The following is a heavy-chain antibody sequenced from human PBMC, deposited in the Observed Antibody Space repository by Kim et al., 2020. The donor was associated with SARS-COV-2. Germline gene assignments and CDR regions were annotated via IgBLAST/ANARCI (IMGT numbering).Heavy chain of an antibody. CDR1: GFTFSSYA. Sequence: GGSLRLSCAASGFTFSSYAMHWVRQAPGKGLEWVAVISNDGSNKYYADSVKGRFTISRDNSKNTLYLQMNSLRAEDTAVYYCARSIAGSYYYGMDVWGQGTTVTVSS. J-gene: IGHJ6*02. CDR3: ARSIAGSYYYGMDV. V-gene: IGHV3-30-3*01. CDR2: ISNDGSNK. D-gene: IGHD6-6*01.